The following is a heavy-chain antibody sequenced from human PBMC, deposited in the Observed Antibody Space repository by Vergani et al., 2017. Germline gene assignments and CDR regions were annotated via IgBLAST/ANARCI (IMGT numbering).Heavy chain of an antibody. CDR1: GYTFTGYY. CDR2: INPNSGGT. CDR3: AREGGRWRGAFDI. J-gene: IGHJ3*02. V-gene: IGHV1-2*02. Sequence: QVQLVQSGAEVKKPGASVKVSCKASGYTFTGYYMHWVRQAPGQGLEWMGWINPNSGGTNYAQKFQGRVTITADESTSTAYMELSSLRSEDTAVYYCAREGGRWRGAFDIWGQGTMVTVSS. D-gene: IGHD4-23*01.